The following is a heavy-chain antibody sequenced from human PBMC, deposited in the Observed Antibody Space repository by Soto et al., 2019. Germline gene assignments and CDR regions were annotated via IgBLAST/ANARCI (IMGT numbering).Heavy chain of an antibody. J-gene: IGHJ3*02. Sequence: GSLRLSCAASGFSVSGSYMGWVRQAPGKGLEWVSVIYRGGGTYYVDSVKGRFTISRDNSENTLYLQMNSLRADDTAVYYCARALVVINAFDIWGQGTMVTVSS. CDR2: IYRGGGT. D-gene: IGHD3-22*01. CDR1: GFSVSGSY. V-gene: IGHV3-53*01. CDR3: ARALVVINAFDI.